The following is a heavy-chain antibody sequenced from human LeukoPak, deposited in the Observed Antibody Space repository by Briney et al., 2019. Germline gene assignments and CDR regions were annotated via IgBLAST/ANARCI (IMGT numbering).Heavy chain of an antibody. V-gene: IGHV1-2*02. CDR3: ATTNPGDTSSLDY. J-gene: IGHJ4*02. Sequence: GASVKVSCKASGYTFTGYYIHWVRQAPGQGLEWMGWINPNSGGTNYAQNFQGRVTMTRDASIRDASISTAYMELSRLRSDDTAVYICATTNPGDTSSLDYWGQGTLVTVSS. CDR2: INPNSGGT. CDR1: GYTFTGYY. D-gene: IGHD3-22*01.